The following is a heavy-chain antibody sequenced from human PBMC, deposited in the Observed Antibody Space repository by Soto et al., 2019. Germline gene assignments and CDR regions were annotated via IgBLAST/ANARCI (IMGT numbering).Heavy chain of an antibody. J-gene: IGHJ4*02. Sequence: SVKVFCKASGYTFTSYAMHWVRQAPGQRLEWMGWINAGNGNTKYSQKFQGRVTITRDTSASRAYMELSSLTPEDTAVYYCVRGSGWSQAFVGDWGQGTLGTVSS. D-gene: IGHD3-16*01. CDR1: GYTFTSYA. V-gene: IGHV1-3*01. CDR3: VRGSGWSQAFVGD. CDR2: INAGNGNT.